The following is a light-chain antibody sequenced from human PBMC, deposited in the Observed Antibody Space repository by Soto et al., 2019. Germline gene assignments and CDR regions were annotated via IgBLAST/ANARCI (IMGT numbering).Light chain of an antibody. CDR1: QGISNY. J-gene: IGKJ4*01. CDR3: QKYNSAPPLT. V-gene: IGKV1-27*01. Sequence: DIQMTQSPSSLSASVGDRVTITFRASQGISNYLDWYQQKPGKVPKLLIYAASTFQSGVTSRFSGSGSGTDFTLTISSLQPEDVATYYCQKYNSAPPLTFGGGTQVEIK. CDR2: AAS.